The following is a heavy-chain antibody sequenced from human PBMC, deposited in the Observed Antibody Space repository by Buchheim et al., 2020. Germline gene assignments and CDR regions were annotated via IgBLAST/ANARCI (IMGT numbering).Heavy chain of an antibody. CDR2: ISYDGSNK. J-gene: IGHJ4*02. CDR1: GFTFSSYA. CDR3: VAGTDY. V-gene: IGHV3-30*04. Sequence: VQLVESGGGLVKPGGSLRLSCAASGFTFSSYAMHWVRQAPGKGLEWVAVISYDGSNKYYADSVKGRFTISRDNSKNTLYLQMNSLRAEDTAVYYAVAGTDYWGQGTL. D-gene: IGHD6-19*01.